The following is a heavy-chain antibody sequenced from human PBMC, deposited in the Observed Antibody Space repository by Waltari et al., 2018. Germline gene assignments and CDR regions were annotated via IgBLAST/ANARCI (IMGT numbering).Heavy chain of an antibody. D-gene: IGHD3-16*01. CDR1: GFHFSRFW. CDR3: AKDLHWGQSDY. J-gene: IGHJ4*02. V-gene: IGHV3-74*01. CDR2: IKNDGSDS. Sequence: EVQLVESGGGLVQPGGSLRLTCAASGFHFSRFWMHWVRQVPGEGMAWVARIKNDGSDSGYADSVKGRFTISRDNAKNTLYLEMNSLRVEDTAVYYCAKDLHWGQSDYWGQGTLVTVSS.